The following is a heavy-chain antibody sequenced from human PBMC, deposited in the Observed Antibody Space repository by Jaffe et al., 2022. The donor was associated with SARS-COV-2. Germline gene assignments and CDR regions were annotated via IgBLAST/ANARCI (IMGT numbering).Heavy chain of an antibody. V-gene: IGHV4-39*01. D-gene: IGHD2-8*01. J-gene: IGHJ5*02. Sequence: QLQLQESGPGLVKPSETLSLTCTVSGGSISSSSYYWGWIRQPPGKGLEWIGSIYYSGSTYYNPSLKSRVTISVDTSKNQFSLKLSSVTAADTAVYYCARHRRGTIPVGVNWFDPWGQGTLVTVSS. CDR1: GGSISSSSYY. CDR3: ARHRRGTIPVGVNWFDP. CDR2: IYYSGST.